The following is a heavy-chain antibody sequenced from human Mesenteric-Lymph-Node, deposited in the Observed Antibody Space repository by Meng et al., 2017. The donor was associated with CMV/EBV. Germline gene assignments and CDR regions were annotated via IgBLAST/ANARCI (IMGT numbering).Heavy chain of an antibody. Sequence: GSVSSGSYYWSWIRRPPGKGLEWIGYIYYSGSTNYNPSLQSRVTISVDTSKNQFSLKLSSVTAADTAVYYCARDPTLWFGDSRLDYWGQGTLVTVSS. CDR3: ARDPTLWFGDSRLDY. D-gene: IGHD3-10*01. V-gene: IGHV4-61*01. J-gene: IGHJ4*02. CDR2: IYYSGST. CDR1: GSVSSGSYY.